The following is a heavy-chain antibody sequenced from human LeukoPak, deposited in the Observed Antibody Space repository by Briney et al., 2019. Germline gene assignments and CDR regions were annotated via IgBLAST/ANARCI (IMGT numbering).Heavy chain of an antibody. CDR1: GGSISSYY. Sequence: SETLSLTCTVSGGSISSYYWSCLRQPPGKGLEWIGYIYYSGSTNYNPSLKSRVTISVDTSKNQFSLKLSSVTAADTAVYYCARQRLAAAGSSHFDYWGQGTLVTVSS. D-gene: IGHD6-13*01. CDR3: ARQRLAAAGSSHFDY. J-gene: IGHJ4*02. V-gene: IGHV4-59*08. CDR2: IYYSGST.